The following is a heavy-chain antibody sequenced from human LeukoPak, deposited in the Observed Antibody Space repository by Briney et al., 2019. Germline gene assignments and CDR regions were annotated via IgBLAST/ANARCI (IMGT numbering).Heavy chain of an antibody. Sequence: ASVKVSCKASGYTFTSYDINCGRQATGQGLEWRGWMNPDSGNTGYAQKFQGRVTMPRNTSISTAYMELRSLRSEATAVYYCARRFLLRFLEWLSYHNWFDPWGQGTLVTVSS. V-gene: IGHV1-8*01. CDR2: MNPDSGNT. CDR3: ARRFLLRFLEWLSYHNWFDP. J-gene: IGHJ5*02. D-gene: IGHD3-3*01. CDR1: GYTFTSYD.